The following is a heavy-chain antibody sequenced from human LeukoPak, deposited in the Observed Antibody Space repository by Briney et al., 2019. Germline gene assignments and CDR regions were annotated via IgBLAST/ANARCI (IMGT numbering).Heavy chain of an antibody. J-gene: IGHJ4*02. CDR1: GFTFSSYE. CDR2: ISSGSTI. CDR3: ARDRAAVAGTFDY. Sequence: GGSLRLSCAASGFTFSSYEMNWVRQAPGKGLEWVSYISSGSTIYYADSVKGRFTISRDNAKNSLYLQMNSLRAEDTAVYYCARDRAAVAGTFDYWGQGTLVTVSS. D-gene: IGHD6-19*01. V-gene: IGHV3-48*03.